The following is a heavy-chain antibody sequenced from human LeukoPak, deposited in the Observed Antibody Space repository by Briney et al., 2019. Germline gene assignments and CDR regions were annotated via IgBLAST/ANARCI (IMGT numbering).Heavy chain of an antibody. CDR2: IYYSGST. CDR3: ARTIAAALLFDY. CDR1: GGSISSGGYY. Sequence: SETLSLTCTVSGGSISSGGYYWSWIRQHPGKGLGWIGYIYYSGSTYYNPSLKSRVTISVDTSKNQFSLKLSSVTAADTAVYYCARTIAAALLFDYWGQGTLVTVSS. J-gene: IGHJ4*02. V-gene: IGHV4-31*03. D-gene: IGHD6-13*01.